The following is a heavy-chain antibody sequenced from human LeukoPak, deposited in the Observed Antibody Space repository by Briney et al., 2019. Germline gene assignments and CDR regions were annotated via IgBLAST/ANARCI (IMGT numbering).Heavy chain of an antibody. CDR3: ATTASRGPQSAEYFQY. J-gene: IGHJ1*01. V-gene: IGHV3-33*08. Sequence: GGSLRLSCAASGFTFSSYAMSWVRQAPGKGLEWVAVIWYDGSNKYCSDSVKGRFTISRDNSKNTLYLQMNSLRAEDTAVYYRATTASRGPQSAEYFQYWGQGTLVTVSS. CDR2: IWYDGSNK. CDR1: GFTFSSYA.